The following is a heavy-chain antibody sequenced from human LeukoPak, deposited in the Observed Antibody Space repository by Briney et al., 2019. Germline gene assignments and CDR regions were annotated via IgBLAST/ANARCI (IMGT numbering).Heavy chain of an antibody. V-gene: IGHV3-30*18. CDR1: GFTFSNYG. CDR3: AKTHRLEWKLLSGCFDF. CDR2: ISYDGSNK. J-gene: IGHJ4*02. Sequence: PGGSLRLSCAASGFTFSNYGIHWVRQAPGKGLEWGAVISYDGSNKYYADSVKGRFTISRDNSKKTLYLQMNSLRAEDTAVYYCAKTHRLEWKLLSGCFDFWGQGTLVTVSS. D-gene: IGHD1-26*01.